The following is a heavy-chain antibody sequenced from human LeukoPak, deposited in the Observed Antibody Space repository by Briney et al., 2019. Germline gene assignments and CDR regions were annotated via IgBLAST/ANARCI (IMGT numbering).Heavy chain of an antibody. CDR1: GYTFTGYY. Sequence: ASVKVSCKAAGYTFTGYYMFWVRQAPGQGLEWMGRINPNSGGTNYAQKFQGRVTMTRDTSISTAYMELSRLRSDDTAVYYCARDQTYYDFWSGYPNPFDYWGQGTLVTVSS. CDR2: INPNSGGT. V-gene: IGHV1-2*06. J-gene: IGHJ4*02. CDR3: ARDQTYYDFWSGYPNPFDY. D-gene: IGHD3-3*01.